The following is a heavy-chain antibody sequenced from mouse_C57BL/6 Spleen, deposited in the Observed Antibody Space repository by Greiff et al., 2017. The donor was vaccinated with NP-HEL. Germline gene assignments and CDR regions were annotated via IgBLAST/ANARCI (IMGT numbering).Heavy chain of an antibody. D-gene: IGHD2-2*01. J-gene: IGHJ2*01. Sequence: VKLLQPGAELAKPGASVKMSCKASGYTFTSYWITWVKQRPGQGLEWIGDIYPGSGSTNYNEKFKSKATLTVDTSSSTAYMQLSSLTSEDSAVYYCARGYDRVDYWGQGTTLTVSS. CDR1: GYTFTSYW. CDR2: IYPGSGST. CDR3: ARGYDRVDY. V-gene: IGHV1-55*01.